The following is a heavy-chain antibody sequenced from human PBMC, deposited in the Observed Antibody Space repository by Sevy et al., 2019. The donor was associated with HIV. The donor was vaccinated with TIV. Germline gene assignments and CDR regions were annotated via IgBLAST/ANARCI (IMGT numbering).Heavy chain of an antibody. D-gene: IGHD3-22*01. J-gene: IGHJ3*01. V-gene: IGHV3-23*01. Sequence: GGSLRLSCAASGFTFNTHVMNWVRQAPGKGLEWVSSISGFGNTYYADSVRGRFTISRDNAKNTLFLQMNSLRADETAVYYGAKVLNPALESMMEVTVRSLKGFDVWGQGTMVTVS. CDR3: AKVLNPALESMMEVTVRSLKGFDV. CDR1: GFTFNTHV. CDR2: ISGFGNT.